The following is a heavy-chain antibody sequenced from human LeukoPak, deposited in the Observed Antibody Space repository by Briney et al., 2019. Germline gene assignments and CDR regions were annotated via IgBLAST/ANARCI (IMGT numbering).Heavy chain of an antibody. CDR1: GFTFGGYW. D-gene: IGHD3-3*01. CDR2: LRPDGSDK. Sequence: GGSLRLSCAASGFTFGGYWMTWVRQAPGKGLEWVANLRPDGSDKYYADSVEGRFTISRDNAKNSLYLQMNGLRADDTAIYYCARDAYDDASESWGQGTLVTVSS. J-gene: IGHJ5*02. CDR3: ARDAYDDASES. V-gene: IGHV3-7*01.